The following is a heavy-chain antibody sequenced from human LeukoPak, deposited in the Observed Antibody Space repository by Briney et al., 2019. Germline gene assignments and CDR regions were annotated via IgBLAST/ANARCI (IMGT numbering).Heavy chain of an antibody. CDR2: IGTAGDT. Sequence: GGSLRLSCAASGFTLSNFAMHWVRNATGKGLEWVSAIGTAGDTFYPGSVKGRFTISRENAKNSLYLQMNNLRAEDTAVYYCARQMTPHGNFDYWGQGTLVTVSS. V-gene: IGHV3-13*01. J-gene: IGHJ4*02. CDR3: ARQMTPHGNFDY. D-gene: IGHD1-26*01. CDR1: GFTLSNFA.